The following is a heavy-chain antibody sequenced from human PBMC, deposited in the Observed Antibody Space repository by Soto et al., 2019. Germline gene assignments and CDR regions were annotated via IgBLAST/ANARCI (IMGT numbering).Heavy chain of an antibody. J-gene: IGHJ4*02. Sequence: SGPTLVNPTETLTLTCTVSGFSLSNARMGVSWIRQPPGKALEWLALIDWDDDKYYSTSLKTRLTISKDTSKNQVVLTMTNMDPVDTATYYCARILGHSGSYSLIDYWGQGTLVTVSS. CDR3: ARILGHSGSYSLIDY. CDR1: GFSLSNARMG. CDR2: IDWDDDK. V-gene: IGHV2-70*01. D-gene: IGHD1-26*01.